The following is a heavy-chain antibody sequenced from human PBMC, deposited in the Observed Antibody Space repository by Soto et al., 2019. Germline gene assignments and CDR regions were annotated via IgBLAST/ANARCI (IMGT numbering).Heavy chain of an antibody. CDR2: ISHTGST. CDR3: ARHYYAEYYFDY. D-gene: IGHD3-10*01. CDR1: GGSFSFYY. Sequence: SETLSLTFAVYGGSFSFYYWSWIRQPPGGGLEWIGDISHTGSTNKNPSLRSRVTISVDTSKNQFSLKVSSVTAADTAVYYCARHYYAEYYFDYWGLGTLVTVSS. V-gene: IGHV4-34*01. J-gene: IGHJ4*02.